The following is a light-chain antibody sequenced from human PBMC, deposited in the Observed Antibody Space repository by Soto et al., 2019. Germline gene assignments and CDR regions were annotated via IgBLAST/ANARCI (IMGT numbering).Light chain of an antibody. CDR3: CSYADGSIYF. J-gene: IGLJ1*01. V-gene: IGLV2-14*03. CDR2: YVD. CDR1: SRDVGAYDY. Sequence: QSVLTQPASVSGSPGQSITISCTGTSRDVGAYDYVSWYLQYPDKAPKLLIYYVDHRPSGVSSRFSGSKSGNTASLTITGLQAEDEGDYYCCSYADGSIYFFGTGTKLTVL.